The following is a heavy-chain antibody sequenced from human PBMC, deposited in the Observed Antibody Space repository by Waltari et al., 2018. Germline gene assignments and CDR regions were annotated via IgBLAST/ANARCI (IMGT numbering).Heavy chain of an antibody. Sequence: EVRVLESGGGLVQPGGSLRLSCAAPGLTFKNYAMAWARQAPGKGLECVAVITGGGTNTYYADSVKGRFTVSRDNSKNTLDLQMNNLRLEDTAVYFCAKGLGMRDWYFDIWGRGTLLTVSS. CDR3: AKGLGMRDWYFDI. D-gene: IGHD7-27*01. CDR1: GLTFKNYA. V-gene: IGHV3-23*01. CDR2: ITGGGTNT. J-gene: IGHJ2*01.